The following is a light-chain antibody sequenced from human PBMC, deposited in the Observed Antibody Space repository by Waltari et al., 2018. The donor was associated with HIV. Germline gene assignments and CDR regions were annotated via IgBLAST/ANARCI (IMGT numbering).Light chain of an antibody. V-gene: IGLV1-47*01. CDR1: SSNIGSNY. CDR2: RNN. J-gene: IGLJ1*01. CDR3: AAWDDSLSGYV. Sequence: QSVLTQPPSASGTPGQRVTIPCSGGSSNIGSNYGYWYQQLPGTAPKLLIYRNNQRPPGVPDRFSGSKSGTSASLAISGLRSEDEADYYCAAWDDSLSGYVFGTGTKVTVL.